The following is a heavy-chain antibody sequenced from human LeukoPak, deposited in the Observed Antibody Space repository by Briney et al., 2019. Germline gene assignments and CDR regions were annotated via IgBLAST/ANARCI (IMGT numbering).Heavy chain of an antibody. Sequence: TPSETLSLTCTVSGGSISSYYWSWIRQPPGKGLEWIGTIDYSGSTKNNPSLKSRVTIPVDTSKNQFSLKLSSVTAADTAVYYRAREVAGIQLFDYWGQGTLVTVSS. CDR2: IDYSGST. D-gene: IGHD5-18*01. J-gene: IGHJ4*02. CDR1: GGSISSYY. CDR3: AREVAGIQLFDY. V-gene: IGHV4-59*01.